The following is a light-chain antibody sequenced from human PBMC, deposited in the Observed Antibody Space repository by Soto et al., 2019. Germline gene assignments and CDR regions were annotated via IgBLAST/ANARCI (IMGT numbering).Light chain of an antibody. CDR1: QSVSSN. J-gene: IGKJ1*01. CDR3: QQYNNWPPGT. Sequence: EIVMTQSPATLSVSPGERATLSCRASQSVSSNLAWYQQKPGQAPRHLIYGASTRATGIPARFSGSGSGTEVTLTISSLQSEDFAVYYCQQYNNWPPGTFGQGTKVEIK. V-gene: IGKV3-15*01. CDR2: GAS.